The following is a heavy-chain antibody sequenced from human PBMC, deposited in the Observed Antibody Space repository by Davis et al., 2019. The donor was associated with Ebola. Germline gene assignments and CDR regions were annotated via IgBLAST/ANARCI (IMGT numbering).Heavy chain of an antibody. V-gene: IGHV4-39*01. CDR2: IYYSGST. Sequence: SETLSLTCTVSGGSTSSSSYYWGWIRQPPGKGLEWIGSIYYSGSTYYNPSLKRRVTISVDTSKNQFSLKLSSVTAADTAVYYCARHVEERWLQLHRPGSFDYWGQGTLVTVSS. CDR1: GGSTSSSSYY. CDR3: ARHVEERWLQLHRPGSFDY. J-gene: IGHJ4*02. D-gene: IGHD5-24*01.